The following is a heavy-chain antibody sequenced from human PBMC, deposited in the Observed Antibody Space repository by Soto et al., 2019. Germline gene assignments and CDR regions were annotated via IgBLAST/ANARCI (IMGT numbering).Heavy chain of an antibody. CDR2: INHSGST. CDR1: GGSFSGYY. Sequence: QVQLQQWGAGLLKPSETLSLTCAVYGGSFSGYYWSWIRQPPGKGLEWIGEINHSGSTNYNPSLKSRVTISVDASKHQFSLKLSSVTAADTAVYYCARIRGDYSTPFDYWGQGTLVTVSS. D-gene: IGHD4-4*01. J-gene: IGHJ4*02. V-gene: IGHV4-34*01. CDR3: ARIRGDYSTPFDY.